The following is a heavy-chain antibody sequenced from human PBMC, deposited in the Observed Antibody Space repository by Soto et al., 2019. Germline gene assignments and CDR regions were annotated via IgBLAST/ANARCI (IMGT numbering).Heavy chain of an antibody. CDR1: GGSISSGDYY. Sequence: SETLSLTCTVSGGSISSGDYYWSWIRQPPGKGLEWIGYIYYSGSTYYNPSLKSRVTISVDTSKNQFSLKLSSVTAADTAVYYCARDPGGSEISFFDYWGQGTLVTVSS. V-gene: IGHV4-30-4*01. D-gene: IGHD2-15*01. CDR3: ARDPGGSEISFFDY. CDR2: IYYSGST. J-gene: IGHJ4*02.